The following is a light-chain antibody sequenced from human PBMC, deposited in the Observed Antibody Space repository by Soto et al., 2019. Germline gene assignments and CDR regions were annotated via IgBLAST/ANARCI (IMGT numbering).Light chain of an antibody. CDR1: HNINTH. Sequence: APPSLTPSPGVSARLSCRAMHNINTHLAWYQQSPGRAPRLFIYHTSTRATGIPDRFSGSGSGTEFTLTISSLQSEDFALYYCQQYTVWTFTFGGGTGLEIK. V-gene: IGKV3-15*01. J-gene: IGKJ5*01. CDR3: QQYTVWTFT. CDR2: HTS.